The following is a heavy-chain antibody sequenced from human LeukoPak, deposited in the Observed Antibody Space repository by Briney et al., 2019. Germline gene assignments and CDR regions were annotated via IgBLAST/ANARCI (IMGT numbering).Heavy chain of an antibody. Sequence: GGSLRLSCAASGFTFSSYAMSWVRQAPGKGLEWVSAISGSGRSTYYADSVKGRFTISRDNSKNTLYLQMNSLRAEDTAVYYCAKDRGGAYYESSVDIWGQGTMVTVSS. CDR1: GFTFSSYA. CDR2: ISGSGRST. CDR3: AKDRGGAYYESSVDI. V-gene: IGHV3-23*01. D-gene: IGHD3-22*01. J-gene: IGHJ3*02.